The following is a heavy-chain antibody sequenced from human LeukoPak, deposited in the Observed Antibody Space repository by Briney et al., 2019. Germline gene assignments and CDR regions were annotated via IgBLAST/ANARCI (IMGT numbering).Heavy chain of an antibody. V-gene: IGHV3-30*02. J-gene: IGHJ3*02. CDR3: AKFWSGYYTEFGDAFDI. D-gene: IGHD3-3*01. CDR1: GFTFSSYG. Sequence: HPGGSLRLSCAASGFTFSSYGMHWVRQAPGKGLEWVAFIRYDGSNKYYADSVKGRFTITRDNSKNTLYLQMNSLRAEDTAVYYCAKFWSGYYTEFGDAFDIWGQGTMVTVSS. CDR2: IRYDGSNK.